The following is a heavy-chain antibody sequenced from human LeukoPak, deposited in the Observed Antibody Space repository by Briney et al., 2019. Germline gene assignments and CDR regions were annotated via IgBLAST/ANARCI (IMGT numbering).Heavy chain of an antibody. Sequence: SETLSLTCAVYGGSFSDYYWSWIRQPPGKGLEWIGEINHSGSTNYNPSPKSRVTISVDTSENHFSLELSSVTAADTAVYYCARWYYDSSGYYYGDAFDIWGQGTMVTVSS. CDR3: ARWYYDSSGYYYGDAFDI. CDR2: INHSGST. D-gene: IGHD3-22*01. J-gene: IGHJ3*02. CDR1: GGSFSDYY. V-gene: IGHV4-34*01.